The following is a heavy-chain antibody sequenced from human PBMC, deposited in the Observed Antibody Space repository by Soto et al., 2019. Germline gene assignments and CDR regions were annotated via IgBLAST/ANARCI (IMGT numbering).Heavy chain of an antibody. J-gene: IGHJ6*03. Sequence: QVQLVESGGGVVQPGRSLRLSCAASGFTFSSYGMHWVRQAPGKGLEWVAVISYDGSNKYYADSVKGRFTISRDNSKNTLYLQMNSVRAEDTAVYYCAKEEQYYDFRSGYVYYYYMDVWGKGTTVTVSS. V-gene: IGHV3-30*18. CDR2: ISYDGSNK. CDR3: AKEEQYYDFRSGYVYYYYMDV. D-gene: IGHD3-3*01. CDR1: GFTFSSYG.